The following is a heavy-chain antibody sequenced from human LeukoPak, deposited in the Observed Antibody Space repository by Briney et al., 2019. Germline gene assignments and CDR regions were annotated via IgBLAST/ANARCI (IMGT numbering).Heavy chain of an antibody. CDR2: IYSSGST. D-gene: IGHD3-3*01. V-gene: IGHV4-59*01. CDR3: ARDRQYYDFWSGYYKPMSLFDY. J-gene: IGHJ4*02. CDR1: GGSISSYS. Sequence: PSETLSLTCTVSGGSISSYSWGWIRQPPGKGLEWIGYIYSSGSTNYNPSLKSRVTISVDTSKNQFSLKLSSVTAADTAVYYCARDRQYYDFWSGYYKPMSLFDYWGQGTLVTVSS.